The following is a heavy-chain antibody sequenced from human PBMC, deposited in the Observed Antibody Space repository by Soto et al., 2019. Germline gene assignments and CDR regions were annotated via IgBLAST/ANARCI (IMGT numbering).Heavy chain of an antibody. CDR1: GGSVSSGNYY. J-gene: IGHJ4*02. CDR3: ARDASYDSSGYYSPFDY. CDR2: IYYSGST. V-gene: IGHV4-61*01. D-gene: IGHD3-22*01. Sequence: PSETLSLTCTVSGGSVSSGNYYWSWIRQPPGKGLEWIGYIYYSGSTNYNPSLKSRVTISVDTSKNQFSLKLSSVTAADTAVYYCARDASYDSSGYYSPFDYWGQGTLVTVSS.